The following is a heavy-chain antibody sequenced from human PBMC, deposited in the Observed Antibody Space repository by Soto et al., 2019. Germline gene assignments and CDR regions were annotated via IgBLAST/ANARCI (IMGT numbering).Heavy chain of an antibody. CDR3: AKLQRRDIQQWLQAFNA. Sequence: HPGGSLRLSCSASGFVFSDFAMTWVRQAPGKGLEWVSTISGDGGDIYADSVKGRFTVSRDNSKNMLYLHMNSLRVDDAATYYCAKLQRRDIQQWLQAFNAWGQGTRVTVSS. CDR1: GFVFSDFA. V-gene: IGHV3-23*01. D-gene: IGHD6-19*01. J-gene: IGHJ3*01. CDR2: ISGDGGD.